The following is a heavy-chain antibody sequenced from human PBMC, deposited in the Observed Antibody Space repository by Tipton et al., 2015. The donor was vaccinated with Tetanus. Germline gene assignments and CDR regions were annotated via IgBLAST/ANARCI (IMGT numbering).Heavy chain of an antibody. CDR3: VRELIRWTVVFISGFDQ. CDR2: IRGSGDRI. CDR1: GMTLSYFA. D-gene: IGHD3-22*01. J-gene: IGHJ4*02. Sequence: SLRLSCAASGMTLSYFAMSWVRQAPGKGLEWVSGIRGSGDRIFYADSVKGRFTISRDNAKNTLYLQMNSLRAEDTAVYYCVRELIRWTVVFISGFDQWGQGTLVTVSS. V-gene: IGHV3-23*01.